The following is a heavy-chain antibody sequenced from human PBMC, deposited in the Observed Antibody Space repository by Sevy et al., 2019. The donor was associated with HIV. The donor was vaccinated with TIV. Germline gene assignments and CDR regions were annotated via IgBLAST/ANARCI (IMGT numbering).Heavy chain of an antibody. V-gene: IGHV4-61*01. CDR1: GGSVSSGSYY. CDR2: IYYSGST. Sequence: SETLSLTCTVSGGSVSSGSYYWSWIRQPPGKGLEWIGYIYYSGSTNYNPSLKSRVTISVDTSKNQFSLKLSSVTAADTAVYYCASSTSYYYYGMDVWGQGTTVTVSS. J-gene: IGHJ6*02. CDR3: ASSTSYYYYGMDV.